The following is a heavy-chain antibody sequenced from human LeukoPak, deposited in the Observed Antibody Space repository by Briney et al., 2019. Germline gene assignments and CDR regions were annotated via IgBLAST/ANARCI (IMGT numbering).Heavy chain of an antibody. D-gene: IGHD4-17*01. J-gene: IGHJ5*02. CDR1: GDSVSSNNAA. CDR2: TYYRSKWYH. CDR3: ARDVNGAFTRSWFDP. V-gene: IGHV6-1*01. Sequence: SQTLSLTCAISGDSVSSNNAAWVWIRQSPSRGLEWLGRTYYRSKWYHDYAVSVKSRISFNPDTSKNQFFLQLNSVTPGDTAVYYCARDVNGAFTRSWFDPWGQGTRVTVS.